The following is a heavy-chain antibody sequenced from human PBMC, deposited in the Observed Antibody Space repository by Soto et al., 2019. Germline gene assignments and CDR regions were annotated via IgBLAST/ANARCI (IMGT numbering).Heavy chain of an antibody. CDR2: ISSSSSYI. CDR1: GFTFSSYS. Sequence: EVQLVESGGGLVKPGGSLRLSCAASGFTFSSYSMNWVRQAPGKGLEWVSSISSSSSYIYYADSVKGRFTISRDNAKNSLYRQMNSLRAEDTAVYYCSRDQPGYSYGYGLGYCGQGTLVTVSS. D-gene: IGHD5-18*01. CDR3: SRDQPGYSYGYGLGY. V-gene: IGHV3-21*01. J-gene: IGHJ4*02.